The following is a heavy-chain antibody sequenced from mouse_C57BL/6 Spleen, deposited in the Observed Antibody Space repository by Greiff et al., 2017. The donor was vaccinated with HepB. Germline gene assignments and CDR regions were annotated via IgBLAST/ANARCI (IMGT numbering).Heavy chain of an antibody. CDR2: ISDGGSYT. V-gene: IGHV5-4*01. J-gene: IGHJ2*01. D-gene: IGHD1-1*01. CDR3: ARGITTVVAKGFDY. CDR1: GFTFSSYA. Sequence: EVQRVESGGGLVKPGGSLKLSCAASGFTFSSYAMSWVRQTPEKRLEWVATISDGGSYTYYPDNVKGRFTISRDNAKNNLYLQMSHLKSEDTAMYYCARGITTVVAKGFDYWGQGTTLTVSS.